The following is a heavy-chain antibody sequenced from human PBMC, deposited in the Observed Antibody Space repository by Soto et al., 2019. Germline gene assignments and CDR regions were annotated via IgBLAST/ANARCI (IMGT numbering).Heavy chain of an antibody. V-gene: IGHV3-7*01. CDR3: VKAWYNDVWGYYFDY. CDR2: IKEDGSGK. D-gene: IGHD3-10*02. J-gene: IGHJ4*02. Sequence: EVQLVESGGGLVQPGGSLRLSCAASGFTFSSYWMTWVRQAPGKGLEWVANIKEDGSGKYYVDSVKGRFTISRDNTKNSLYLQSNSLRAEDTATYYCVKAWYNDVWGYYFDYWGQGTLVTVSS. CDR1: GFTFSSYW.